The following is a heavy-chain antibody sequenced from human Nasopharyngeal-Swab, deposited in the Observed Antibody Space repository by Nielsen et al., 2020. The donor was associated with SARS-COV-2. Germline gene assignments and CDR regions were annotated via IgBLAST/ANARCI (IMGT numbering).Heavy chain of an antibody. V-gene: IGHV3-74*03. CDR3: TSDLSGPVDL. J-gene: IGHJ4*01. Sequence: GESLKISCGSSGFRLSEYWMHWVRQVPGKGLEWVARVNEDATTITYEESVKGRFTISRDYAKNTLFLRMRSLRDDDTAVYYCTSDLSGPVDLWGLGILVTVSS. CDR1: GFRLSEYW. D-gene: IGHD1-26*01. CDR2: VNEDATTI.